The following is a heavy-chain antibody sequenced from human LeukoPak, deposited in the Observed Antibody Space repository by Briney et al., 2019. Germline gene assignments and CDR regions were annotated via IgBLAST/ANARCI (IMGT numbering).Heavy chain of an antibody. CDR1: GYTLTELS. V-gene: IGHV3-30-3*01. CDR3: ARASRGLSYYYYYGMDV. CDR2: ISYDGSNK. J-gene: IGHJ6*02. Sequence: SCKVSGYTLTELSMHWVRQAPGKGLEWVAVISYDGSNKYYADSVKGRFTISRDNSKNTLYLQMNSLRAEDTAVYYCARASRGLSYYYYYGMDVWGQGTTVTVSS.